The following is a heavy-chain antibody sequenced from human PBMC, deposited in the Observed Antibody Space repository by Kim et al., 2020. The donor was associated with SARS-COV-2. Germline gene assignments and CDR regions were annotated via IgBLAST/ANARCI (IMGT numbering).Heavy chain of an antibody. D-gene: IGHD3-9*01. CDR1: GGSFSGYY. J-gene: IGHJ6*03. V-gene: IGHV4-34*01. CDR3: ARAARYLGPRGYMDV. CDR2: INHSGST. Sequence: SETLSLTCAVYGGSFSGYYWSWIRQPPGKGLEWIGEINHSGSTNYNPSLKSRVTISVDTSKNQFSLKLSSVTAADTAVYYCARAARYLGPRGYMDVWGKG.